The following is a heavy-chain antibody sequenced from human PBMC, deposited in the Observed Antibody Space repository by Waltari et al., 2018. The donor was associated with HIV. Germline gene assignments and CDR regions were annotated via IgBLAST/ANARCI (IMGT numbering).Heavy chain of an antibody. CDR3: ARIGTFPHNYAIDF. V-gene: IGHV3-7*01. J-gene: IGHJ6*02. CDR2: IKDDGSEK. Sequence: EVQLIESGGGLVQSGGSLSLSCAASGFTFTNYWMSWVRQTPGKGLEWVAYIKDDGSEKYYMGSVKGRFTISRDNAKNSMFLQMNSLRAEDTAVYYCARIGTFPHNYAIDFWGQGTTVTVSS. D-gene: IGHD1-26*01. CDR1: GFTFTNYW.